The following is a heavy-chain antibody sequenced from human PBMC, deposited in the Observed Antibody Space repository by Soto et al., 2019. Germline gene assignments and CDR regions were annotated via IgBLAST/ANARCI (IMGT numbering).Heavy chain of an antibody. CDR3: ARLVEYDSSGYYYYGWAFDI. CDR2: INPSGGST. V-gene: IGHV1-46*01. D-gene: IGHD3-22*01. Sequence: ASVKVSCKASGYTFTSYYMHWVRQAPGQGLEWMGIINPSGGSTSYAQKFQGRVTMTRDTSTSTVYMELSSLRSEDTAVYYCARLVEYDSSGYYYYGWAFDIWGEGTMVTVSS. J-gene: IGHJ3*02. CDR1: GYTFTSYY.